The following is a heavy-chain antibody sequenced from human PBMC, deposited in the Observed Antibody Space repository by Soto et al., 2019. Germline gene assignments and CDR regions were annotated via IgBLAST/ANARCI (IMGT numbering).Heavy chain of an antibody. CDR1: GGSLSDYF. D-gene: IGHD2-21*01. CDR2: INHLGST. V-gene: IGHV4-34*01. J-gene: IGHJ6*03. Sequence: SETLSLTCVVSGGSLSDYFWSWIRQPPGVALEWIGEINHLGSTNYNPSLKSRVTMSVDTSKNQFSLTLNSVTAADTATYYCARGGISHWAYFYYMDVWDRGTTVTVSS. CDR3: ARGGISHWAYFYYMDV.